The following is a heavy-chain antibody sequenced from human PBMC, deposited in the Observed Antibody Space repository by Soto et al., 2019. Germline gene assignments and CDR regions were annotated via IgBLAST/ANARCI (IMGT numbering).Heavy chain of an antibody. V-gene: IGHV3-7*03. Sequence: GGSLRLSCAASGFTFTDYWMSWVRQAPGKGLEWVANLNQDGSEKSCVDSVKGRFTISRDDAKNSVYLQLNSLRAEDTAVYYCARDRFIGTYYVKCFLFFRQPSRYTLFPYAPLLRSGAGGSLRLSCAASGFTFSSYGMPW. CDR2: LNQDGSEK. CDR3: ARDRFIGTYYVKCFLFFRQPSRYTLFPYAPLLRSGAGGSLRLSCAASGFTFSSYGMP. D-gene: IGHD1-26*01. CDR1: GFTFTDYW. J-gene: IGHJ5*02.